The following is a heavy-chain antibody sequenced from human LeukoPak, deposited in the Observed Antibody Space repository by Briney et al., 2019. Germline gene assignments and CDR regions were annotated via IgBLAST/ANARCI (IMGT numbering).Heavy chain of an antibody. CDR2: NHDSGTT. Sequence: SETLSLTCTVSGDSMSSYFWSWIRQPPGKGLEWIAYNHDSGTTNYNPSLKSRVTTSIDTSKNQFSLKLSSVTAADTAVYYCARDQEAYCSSTSCYEYYYYMDVWGKGTTVTISS. CDR1: GDSMSSYF. J-gene: IGHJ6*03. CDR3: ARDQEAYCSSTSCYEYYYYMDV. V-gene: IGHV4-59*12. D-gene: IGHD2-2*01.